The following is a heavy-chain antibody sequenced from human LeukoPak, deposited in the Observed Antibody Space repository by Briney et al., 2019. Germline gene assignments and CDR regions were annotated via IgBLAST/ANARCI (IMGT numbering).Heavy chain of an antibody. J-gene: IGHJ5*02. CDR2: IYSSGST. Sequence: SETLSLTCTVSGVSISSGVYYWSWIRQHPGKGLEWIGYIYSSGSTYYNPSLKSRVSISVDTSKNQFSLKLSSVTAADTAFYYCARDNGLGRGGVDPWGQGTLVTVSS. V-gene: IGHV4-31*03. D-gene: IGHD1-26*01. CDR1: GVSISSGVYY. CDR3: ARDNGLGRGGVDP.